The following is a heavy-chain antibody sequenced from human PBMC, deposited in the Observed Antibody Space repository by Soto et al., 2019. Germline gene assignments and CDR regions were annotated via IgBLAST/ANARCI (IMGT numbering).Heavy chain of an antibody. J-gene: IGHJ4*02. Sequence: PGGSLRLSCAGSGFSFGSYEMHGVRQAPGKGLEGVTFSSYDGSINYYADSVKGRFTMSRDNSKNTLYLQMNSLTAEDTAVYYCAKVLFGFTYGKFDYWGQGTPVTVSS. CDR2: SSYDGSIN. CDR1: GFSFGSYE. V-gene: IGHV3-30*04. CDR3: AKVLFGFTYGKFDY. D-gene: IGHD3-3*01.